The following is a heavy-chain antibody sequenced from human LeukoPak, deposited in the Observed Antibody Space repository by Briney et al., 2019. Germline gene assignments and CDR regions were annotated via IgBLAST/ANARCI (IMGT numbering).Heavy chain of an antibody. V-gene: IGHV1-46*02. CDR2: INPSDDST. CDR1: GYTFNSSY. J-gene: IGHJ4*02. CDR3: ARDSPYYYDSSGYYYPFDS. D-gene: IGHD3-22*01. Sequence: ASVKVSCKASGYTFNSSYMHWVRQAPGQGLEWMGIINPSDDSTRYAQKFQGRVTMTKDTSTTTAYMELRRLRSDDTAVYYCARDSPYYYDSSGYYYPFDSWGQGTLVTVSS.